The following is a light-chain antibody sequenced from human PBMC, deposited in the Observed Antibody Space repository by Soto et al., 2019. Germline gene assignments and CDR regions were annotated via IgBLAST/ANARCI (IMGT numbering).Light chain of an antibody. CDR2: KAS. CDR3: QQYNSYSAGT. V-gene: IGKV1-5*03. CDR1: QSIDSW. J-gene: IGKJ1*01. Sequence: DIKMTQSPSTLSASVGDRVTITCRASQSIDSWLAWYQQKPGKTPNLLIYKASSLESGVPSRFSGSGSGTEFTLTISSLQPDDFATYYCQQYNSYSAGTFGQGTKVEIK.